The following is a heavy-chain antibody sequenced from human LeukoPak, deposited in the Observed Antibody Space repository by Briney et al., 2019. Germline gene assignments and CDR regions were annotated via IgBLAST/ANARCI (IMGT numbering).Heavy chain of an antibody. CDR2: IYYSGST. J-gene: IGHJ4*02. V-gene: IGHV4-31*03. D-gene: IGHD1-26*01. Sequence: SQTLSLICTVSGGSISSGDYYWSWIRQHPGKGLEWIVYIYYSGSTYYNPSLKSRVTISVDTSKNQFSLKLSSVTAADTAVYYCARRIVGATSYYFDYWGQGTLVTVSS. CDR3: ARRIVGATSYYFDY. CDR1: GGSISSGDYY.